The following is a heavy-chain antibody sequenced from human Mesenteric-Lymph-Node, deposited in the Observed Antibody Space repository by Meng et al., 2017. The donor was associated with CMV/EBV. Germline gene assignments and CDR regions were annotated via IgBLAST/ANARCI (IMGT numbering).Heavy chain of an antibody. D-gene: IGHD1-26*01. CDR3: ARHRAGGYYGWAFDY. Sequence: GSLRLSCTVSGDSISSGAYNWNWIRQHPGKGLEWIGEINHSGSTNYNPSLKSRVTISVDTSKNQFSLKLSSVTAADTAVYYCARHRAGGYYGWAFDYWGQGTLVTVSS. J-gene: IGHJ4*02. CDR2: INHSGST. V-gene: IGHV4-39*01. CDR1: GDSISSGAYN.